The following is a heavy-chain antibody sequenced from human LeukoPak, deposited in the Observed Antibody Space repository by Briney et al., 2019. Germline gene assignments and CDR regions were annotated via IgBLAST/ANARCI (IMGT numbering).Heavy chain of an antibody. CDR3: ARGRSRVTIFGVVTDYYYYMDV. J-gene: IGHJ6*03. V-gene: IGHV1-8*01. CDR2: MNPNSGNT. Sequence: ASVKVSCKASGYTFTSYDINWVRQATGQGLEGMGWMNPNSGNTGYAQKFQGRGTMTRNTAISTAYMELSSLRSEDTAVYYCARGRSRVTIFGVVTDYYYYMDVWGKGTTVTVSS. D-gene: IGHD3-3*01. CDR1: GYTFTSYD.